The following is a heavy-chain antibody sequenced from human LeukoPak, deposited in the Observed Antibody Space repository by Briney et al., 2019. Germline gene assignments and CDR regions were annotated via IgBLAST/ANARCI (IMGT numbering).Heavy chain of an antibody. CDR1: GYSISNNFY. V-gene: IGHV4-59*01. Sequence: SETLSLTCTVSGYSISNNFYWAWIRQSPGKGLEWIGYIYYSGSTKYNPSLKSRVTMSVDTSKNQFSLKVSSVTAADTAVYYCARVFDSGSQAYFYYMDVWGKGTTVTIFS. CDR3: ARVFDSGSQAYFYYMDV. CDR2: IYYSGST. J-gene: IGHJ6*03. D-gene: IGHD3-10*01.